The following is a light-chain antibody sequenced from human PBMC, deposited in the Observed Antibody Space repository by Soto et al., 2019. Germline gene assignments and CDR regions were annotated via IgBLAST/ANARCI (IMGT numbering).Light chain of an antibody. CDR1: ESVSNN. J-gene: IGKJ5*01. CDR3: QQFNTWPLT. Sequence: EIVVTQSPATLSVSPGERITLSCRASESVSNNLAWYQQKPGQAPRLLIYGASIRASDIPARFSGSGPGTEFTLTINSLQSEVFAVYYCQQFNTWPLTLAQGTRLEIK. V-gene: IGKV3-15*01. CDR2: GAS.